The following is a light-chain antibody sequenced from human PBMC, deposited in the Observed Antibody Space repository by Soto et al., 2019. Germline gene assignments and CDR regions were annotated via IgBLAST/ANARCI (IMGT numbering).Light chain of an antibody. Sequence: QSVLTQPPSASGTPGQRVTISCSGSSSNIGRNAVNWYQQVPGTAPKLLIYSHDQRPSGVPDRFSGSKSGTSASLAISGLQSEDEANYYCSSYKFSTTLRVFGGGTKLTVL. CDR2: SHD. J-gene: IGLJ3*02. V-gene: IGLV1-44*01. CDR1: SSNIGRNA. CDR3: SSYKFSTTLRV.